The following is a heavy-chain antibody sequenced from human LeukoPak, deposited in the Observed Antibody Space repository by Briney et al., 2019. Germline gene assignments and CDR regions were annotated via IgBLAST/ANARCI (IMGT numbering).Heavy chain of an antibody. Sequence: SETLSLTCTVSGGSISSSSYYWGWIRQPPGKGLEWIGSIYYSGSTYYNPSLKSRVTISVDTSKNQFSLKLSSVTAADTAVYYCARDTTEPLDAFDIWGQGTMVTVSS. CDR1: GGSISSSSYY. CDR3: ARDTTEPLDAFDI. J-gene: IGHJ3*02. D-gene: IGHD1-1*01. V-gene: IGHV4-39*07. CDR2: IYYSGST.